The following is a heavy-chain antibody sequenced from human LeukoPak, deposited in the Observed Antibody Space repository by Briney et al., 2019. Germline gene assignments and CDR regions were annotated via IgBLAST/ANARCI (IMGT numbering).Heavy chain of an antibody. CDR2: ISYDGSNK. Sequence: GRSLRLSCAASGFTFSSYGMHWVRQAPGKGLEWVAVISYDGSNKYYADSVKGRFTISRDNSKNTLYLQMNSLRAEDTAVYYCAKGDADPHYYYCGMDVWGQGTTVTVSS. CDR1: GFTFSSYG. V-gene: IGHV3-30*18. CDR3: AKGDADPHYYYCGMDV. J-gene: IGHJ6*02.